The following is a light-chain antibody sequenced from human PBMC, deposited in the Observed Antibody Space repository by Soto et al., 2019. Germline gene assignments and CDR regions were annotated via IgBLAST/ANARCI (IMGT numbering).Light chain of an antibody. V-gene: IGKV4-1*01. CDR1: QTVFHTSYNKDF. CDR2: WAS. Sequence: DIVMTQSPDSLSVSLGERATINCKSSQTVFHTSYNKDFLAWYQQKAGQPPKLLFYWASTRESGVPARFSGGGSGTDFSPTISSLQPEDVAVYYCQQYYSSVTFGQGTRLEIK. CDR3: QQYYSSVT. J-gene: IGKJ5*01.